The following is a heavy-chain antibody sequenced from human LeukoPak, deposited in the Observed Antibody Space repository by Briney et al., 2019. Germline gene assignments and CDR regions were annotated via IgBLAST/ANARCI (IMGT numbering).Heavy chain of an antibody. V-gene: IGHV1-2*02. CDR1: GYTFTGSY. Sequence: ASVKVSCKASGYTFTGSYTHWVGQAPGQGLECTVGINPNSGGTNYAQKFQGRVSMTRDTSISTAYMELYRLRSDDTAVYYCASGRDYGDERGAFDIWGQGTMVTVSS. D-gene: IGHD4-17*01. CDR3: ASGRDYGDERGAFDI. CDR2: INPNSGGT. J-gene: IGHJ3*02.